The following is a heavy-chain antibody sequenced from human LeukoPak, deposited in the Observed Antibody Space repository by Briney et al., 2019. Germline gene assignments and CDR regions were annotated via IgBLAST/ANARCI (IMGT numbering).Heavy chain of an antibody. CDR1: GGSISSYY. V-gene: IGHV4-59*01. D-gene: IGHD3-22*01. J-gene: IGHJ3*02. Sequence: PSETLYLTCTVSGGSISSYYWSWIRQPPGKGLEWIGYISYSGSTNYNPSLKSRVTISIDTSKNQFSLKLSSVTAADTAVYYCAKDWYYYDSSASDIWGQGTMVTVSS. CDR2: ISYSGST. CDR3: AKDWYYYDSSASDI.